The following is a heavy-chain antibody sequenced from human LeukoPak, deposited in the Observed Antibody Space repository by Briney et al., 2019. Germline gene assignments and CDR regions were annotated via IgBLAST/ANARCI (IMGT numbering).Heavy chain of an antibody. J-gene: IGHJ6*02. CDR2: IYYSGST. Sequence: SETLSLTCTVSGGSVSSGSYYWSWIRQPPGKGLEWIGYIYYSGSTNYNPSLKSRVTISVDTSKNQFSLKLSSVTAADTAVYYCARVRQDYDFWSGYYYGMDVWGQGTTVTVSS. CDR3: ARVRQDYDFWSGYYYGMDV. CDR1: GGSVSSGSYY. V-gene: IGHV4-61*01. D-gene: IGHD3-3*01.